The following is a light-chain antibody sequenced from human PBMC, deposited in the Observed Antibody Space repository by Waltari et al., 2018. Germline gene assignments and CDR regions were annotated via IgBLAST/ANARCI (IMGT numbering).Light chain of an antibody. Sequence: EIVMTQSPATLSVSPGERATLSCRASQSVSSNLAWYQQKPGRAPRLLIFHASNRATGIPDRFSGGGSGTDFTHTISRMEPEDFAVYYCQQYGSSLVTFGGGTKVEIK. CDR1: QSVSSN. J-gene: IGKJ4*01. CDR3: QQYGSSLVT. CDR2: HAS. V-gene: IGKV3-20*01.